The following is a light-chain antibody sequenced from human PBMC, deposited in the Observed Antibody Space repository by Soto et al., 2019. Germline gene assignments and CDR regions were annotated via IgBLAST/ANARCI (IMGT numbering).Light chain of an antibody. Sequence: QAVVTQEPSLTVSPGGAVTPNWGSNPGAVTSGHYPYWFQQKPGQAPRTLIYDTSNKLSWTPARFSASLLGGKAALTLSDAQPEDEAEYYCLLSETYSLVFGGGTKVTVL. CDR1: PGAVTSGHY. J-gene: IGLJ2*01. CDR3: LLSETYSLV. CDR2: DTS. V-gene: IGLV7-46*01.